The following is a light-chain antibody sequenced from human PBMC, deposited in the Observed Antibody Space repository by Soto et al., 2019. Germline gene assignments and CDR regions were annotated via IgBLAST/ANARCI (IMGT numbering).Light chain of an antibody. CDR2: KAS. Sequence: DIQMTQSPSTLSASVGDSVTITCRASQSISSWLAWYQQKPGKAPKLLIYKASSLESGVPSRFSGSGSGTEFTLTISSXQPDDFATYYCQQYNSYPWTFGQGTKVDIK. V-gene: IGKV1-5*03. CDR3: QQYNSYPWT. CDR1: QSISSW. J-gene: IGKJ1*01.